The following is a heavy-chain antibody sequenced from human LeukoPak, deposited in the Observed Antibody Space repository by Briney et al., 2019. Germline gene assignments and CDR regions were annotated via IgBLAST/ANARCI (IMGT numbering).Heavy chain of an antibody. V-gene: IGHV4-38-2*02. Sequence: SETLSLTCTVSGYSISSGCYWGWIRQPPGKGLEWIGSIYHSGSTYYNPSLKSRVTISVDTSKNQFSLKLSSVTAADTAVYYRARDNNWNYGYYYYMDVWGKGTTVTVSS. D-gene: IGHD1-7*01. J-gene: IGHJ6*03. CDR2: IYHSGST. CDR3: ARDNNWNYGYYYYMDV. CDR1: GYSISSGCY.